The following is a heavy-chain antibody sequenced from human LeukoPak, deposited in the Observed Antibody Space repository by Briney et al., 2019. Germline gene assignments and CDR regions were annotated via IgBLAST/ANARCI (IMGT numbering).Heavy chain of an antibody. J-gene: IGHJ4*02. CDR1: GFTFSTYA. CDR2: ISGSGDST. D-gene: IGHD6-13*01. Sequence: PGGSLRLSCAASGFTFSTYAMSWVRQAPGKGLEWVSAISGSGDSTYYADSVKGRFTISRDNSKNTLYLQMNSLRAEDTAVYYCAKDLEVIAAAVPDYWGQGTLVTVSS. V-gene: IGHV3-23*01. CDR3: AKDLEVIAAAVPDY.